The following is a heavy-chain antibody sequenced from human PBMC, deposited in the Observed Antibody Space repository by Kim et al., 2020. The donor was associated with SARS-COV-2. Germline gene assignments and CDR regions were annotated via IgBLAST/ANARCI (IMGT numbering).Heavy chain of an antibody. D-gene: IGHD6-19*01. V-gene: IGHV3-23*01. CDR1: GFTFGNHA. Sequence: GGSLRLSCAASGFTFGNHAMTWVRQAPGKGLGWVATIYGDATNTSYADSAKGRFRISRDNSKNILYLQMNILRADDTAVDYCASDFADFSTGWSFFDY. CDR3: ASDFADFSTGWSFFDY. CDR2: IYGDATNT. J-gene: IGHJ4*03.